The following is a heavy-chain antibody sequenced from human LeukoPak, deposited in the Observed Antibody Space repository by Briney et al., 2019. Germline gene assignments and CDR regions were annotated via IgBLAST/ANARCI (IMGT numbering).Heavy chain of an antibody. D-gene: IGHD2-2*01. CDR1: GFTFSSYW. J-gene: IGHJ5*02. Sequence: GGSLRLSCAASGFTFSSYWMHWVRQAPGKGLVWVSRINSDGSSTSYADSVKGRFTISRDNARNSLYLQMNSLRAEDTAVYYCARGIEVVPGNKNWFDPWGQGTLVTVSS. CDR3: ARGIEVVPGNKNWFDP. CDR2: INSDGSST. V-gene: IGHV3-74*01.